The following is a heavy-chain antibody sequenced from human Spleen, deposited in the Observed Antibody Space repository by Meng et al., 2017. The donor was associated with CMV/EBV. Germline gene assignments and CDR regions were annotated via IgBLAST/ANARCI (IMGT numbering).Heavy chain of an antibody. J-gene: IGHJ4*02. D-gene: IGHD5-12*01. CDR3: ARGSGYLNPFDY. V-gene: IGHV1-69*10. Sequence: QVQLLQSGAEVKKSGSSVKVSCKASGGTFGNYAMNWVRQAPGQGLEWMGGIIPILGISNYAQKFQGRVTATADKSTRTAYMELSSLTSEDTAVYYCARGSGYLNPFDYWGQGTLVTVSS. CDR2: IIPILGIS. CDR1: GGTFGNYA.